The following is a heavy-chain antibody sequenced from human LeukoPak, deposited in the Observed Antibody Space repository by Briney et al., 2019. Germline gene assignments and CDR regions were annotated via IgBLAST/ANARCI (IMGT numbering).Heavy chain of an antibody. CDR2: ISSSGSTI. D-gene: IGHD3-10*01. CDR3: ARDKEGPYYYKRGGDAFDI. J-gene: IGHJ3*02. V-gene: IGHV3-11*04. Sequence: GGSLRLSCAASGFTFSDYYMSWIRQAPGKGLEWVSYISSSGSTIYYADSVRGRFTISRDSSKNTVYLEMKSLRPEDTAVYYCARDKEGPYYYKRGGDAFDIWGQGTTVIVSS. CDR1: GFTFSDYY.